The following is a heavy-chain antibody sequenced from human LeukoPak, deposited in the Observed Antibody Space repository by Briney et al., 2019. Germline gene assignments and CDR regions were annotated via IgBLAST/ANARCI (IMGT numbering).Heavy chain of an antibody. J-gene: IGHJ4*02. V-gene: IGHV4-61*02. Sequence: PSETLSLTCTVSGGSLKSTSYYWSWIRQPAGKGLEWIGRIYTSGSTNYNPSLKSRVTISVDTSKNQFSLKLSSVTAADTAVYYCARTTNYYDSSPFDYWGQGTLVTVSS. D-gene: IGHD3-22*01. CDR3: ARTTNYYDSSPFDY. CDR1: GGSLKSTSYY. CDR2: IYTSGST.